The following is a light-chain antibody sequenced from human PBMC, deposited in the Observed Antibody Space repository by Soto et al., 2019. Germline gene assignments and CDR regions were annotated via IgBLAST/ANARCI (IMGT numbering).Light chain of an antibody. J-gene: IGKJ4*01. Sequence: EIVLTESTATLSLSPGEKATLSCRASQSVSNFLAWYQQQPGQAPRLLIYHASNRATGIPARFSGSGSGTDFTLTISTLEPEDFAVYSCQQHINRLSFGGGTKV. CDR2: HAS. CDR3: QQHINRLS. V-gene: IGKV3-11*01. CDR1: QSVSNF.